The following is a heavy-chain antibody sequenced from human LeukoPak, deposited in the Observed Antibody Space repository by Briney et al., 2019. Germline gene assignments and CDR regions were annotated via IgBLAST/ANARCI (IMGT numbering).Heavy chain of an antibody. CDR1: GFTFSSYW. V-gene: IGHV3-64*02. CDR2: ITANARSK. CDR3: ARGPSSYFYMDV. J-gene: IGHJ6*03. Sequence: GGSLRLSCAASGFTFSSYWMSWVRQGPGKGLEYVSAITANARSKYHADSVRGRFTISRDNSKDTLYLQMGSLRPEDTAVYYCARGPSSYFYMDVWGKGTTVTISS.